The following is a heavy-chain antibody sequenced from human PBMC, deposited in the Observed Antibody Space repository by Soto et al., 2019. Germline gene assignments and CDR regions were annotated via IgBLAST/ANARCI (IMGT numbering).Heavy chain of an antibody. CDR1: EFTFSGRS. CDR2: IDKVGTDS. J-gene: IGHJ6*03. V-gene: IGHV3-74*01. Sequence: EVQLVESGGGLVQPGGSLRLSCAASEFTFSGRSVHWVRQAPGKGLVWVSGIDKVGTDSTYADSVKGRFTSSRDNAKKTVYLQMHCLRVEETAVYYCARGWFGPDVWGKGTTVTVSS. D-gene: IGHD3-10*01. CDR3: ARGWFGPDV.